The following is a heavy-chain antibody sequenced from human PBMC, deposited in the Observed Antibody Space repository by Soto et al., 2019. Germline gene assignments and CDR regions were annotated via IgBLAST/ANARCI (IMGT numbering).Heavy chain of an antibody. Sequence: PGESLRLSCAASGFTFISYGIRWVRQVPGKGLEWVGGIGGSGGCTYYGESVKGRVTISGDNSNNTAYLQWNSLTASDTAVYYCAKDGDYYYGSGSYYTHYYYSLDVWGKGTTVTVSS. V-gene: IGHV3-23*02. CDR1: GFTFISYG. CDR3: AKDGDYYYGSGSYYTHYYYSLDV. CDR2: IGGSGGCT. D-gene: IGHD3-10*01. J-gene: IGHJ6*03.